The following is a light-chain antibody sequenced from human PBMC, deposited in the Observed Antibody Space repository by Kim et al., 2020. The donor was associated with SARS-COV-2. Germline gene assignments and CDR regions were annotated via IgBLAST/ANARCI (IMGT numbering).Light chain of an antibody. CDR2: DVT. Sequence: QSITISCTGTNSDVSGYNYVSWYQQHPGKAPKLIIFDVTNRPSGVSNRFSGSKSGNTASLTISGLQAEDEADYYYSSYITRTGLYVFGGGTKVTVL. CDR3: SSYITRTGLYV. CDR1: NSDVSGYNY. V-gene: IGLV2-14*03. J-gene: IGLJ1*01.